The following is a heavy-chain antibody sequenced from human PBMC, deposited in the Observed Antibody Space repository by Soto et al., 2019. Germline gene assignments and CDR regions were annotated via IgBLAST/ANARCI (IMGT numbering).Heavy chain of an antibody. CDR2: IYYSGYT. J-gene: IGHJ4*02. V-gene: IGHV4-59*08. CDR3: ARLIRDAAGSYRLDY. CDR1: GGSIRPYY. Sequence: QVQLQESGPGRVKPSETLSLTCTASGGSIRPYYWSWIRQPPGEGLEWLGYIYYSGYTNYNPSLTTRLTISVHTSTTQFSLRLSSVTAADTAVYFCARLIRDAAGSYRLDYWGRGTLVTVSS. D-gene: IGHD3-16*02.